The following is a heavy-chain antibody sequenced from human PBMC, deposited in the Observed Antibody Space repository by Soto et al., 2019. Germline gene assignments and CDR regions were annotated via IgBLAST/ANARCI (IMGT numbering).Heavy chain of an antibody. CDR2: INGDGSVT. CDR3: VRVKETSGWGAFDY. Sequence: EVQLVESGGGLVQPGGSLRLSCTASGFTFSGFWMHWVRQAPGKGLVWVSRINGDGSVTNYADSVKGRFTISRDNAKNTLYLQMHSLRVEDTAVYYGVRVKETSGWGAFDYWGQGTLVTVSS. CDR1: GFTFSGFW. J-gene: IGHJ4*02. D-gene: IGHD6-19*01. V-gene: IGHV3-74*01.